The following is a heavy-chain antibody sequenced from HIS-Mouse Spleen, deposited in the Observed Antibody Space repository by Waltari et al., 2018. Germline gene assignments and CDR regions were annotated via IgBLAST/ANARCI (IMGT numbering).Heavy chain of an antibody. CDR2: IYYSGTH. CDR3: AREIPYSSSWYDWYFDL. Sequence: QLQLQESGPGLVKPSETLSLTCTVSGGSIRSSSYSWGWIRQPPGKGLGWMGNIYYSGTHHSNATPKSRVTISVDTSKNQFSLKLSSVTAADTAVYYCAREIPYSSSWYDWYFDLWGRGTLVTVSS. J-gene: IGHJ2*01. CDR1: GGSIRSSSYS. V-gene: IGHV4-39*07. D-gene: IGHD6-13*01.